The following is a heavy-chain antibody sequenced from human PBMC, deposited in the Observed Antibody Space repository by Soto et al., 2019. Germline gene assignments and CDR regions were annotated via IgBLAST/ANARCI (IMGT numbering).Heavy chain of an antibody. CDR1: GFKFDDYT. J-gene: IGHJ4*02. V-gene: IGHV3-43*01. CDR3: ANDLAGGDYSLYY. Sequence: EVQLVESGGVVVQPGGSLRLSCAASGFKFDDYTMHWVLQAPGKGLEWVSLISGDGVTTHYADSVKGRFTISRDNNKNSLYLQMNSVSTEDSALYYCANDLAGGDYSLYYWVQGTLVTVSS. D-gene: IGHD4-17*01. CDR2: ISGDGVTT.